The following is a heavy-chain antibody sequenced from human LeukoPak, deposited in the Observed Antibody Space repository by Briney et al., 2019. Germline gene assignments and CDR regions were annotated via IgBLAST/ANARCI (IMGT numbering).Heavy chain of an antibody. CDR2: ISGSGGNT. V-gene: IGHV3-23*01. Sequence: GGSLRLSCAASGFSFSSYAMSWVRQAPGKGLEWVSVISGSGGNTYYADSVKGRFTISRDNSKNTLYLQMNSLRAEDTAVYYCAKRKGIYDSSGPPNGYFDYWGQGTLVTVSS. D-gene: IGHD3-22*01. J-gene: IGHJ4*02. CDR3: AKRKGIYDSSGPPNGYFDY. CDR1: GFSFSSYA.